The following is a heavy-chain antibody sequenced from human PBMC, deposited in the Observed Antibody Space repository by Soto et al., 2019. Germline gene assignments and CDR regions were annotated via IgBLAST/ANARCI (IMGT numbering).Heavy chain of an antibody. Sequence: ASVKVSCKASGYTFTGYYMHWVRQAPGQGLEWMGWINPNSGGTNYAQKFQGRVTITADESTSTAYMELSSLRSEDTAVYYCARDLAAAGTWFDPWGQGTLVTVSS. CDR2: INPNSGGT. CDR3: ARDLAAAGTWFDP. D-gene: IGHD6-13*01. J-gene: IGHJ5*02. V-gene: IGHV1-2*02. CDR1: GYTFTGYY.